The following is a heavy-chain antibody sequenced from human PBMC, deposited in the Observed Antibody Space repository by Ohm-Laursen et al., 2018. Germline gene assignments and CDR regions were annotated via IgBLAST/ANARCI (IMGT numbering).Heavy chain of an antibody. CDR1: GGSFSGYY. CDR3: TREFGELFAFPYYYYYGMDV. J-gene: IGHJ6*02. Sequence: GTLSLTCAVYGGSFSGYYWSRIRQPPGKGLEWIGEINHSGSTNYNPSLKSRVTISVDTSKNQFSLKLSSVTAADTAVYYCTREFGELFAFPYYYYYGMDVWGQGTTVTVSS. V-gene: IGHV4-34*01. D-gene: IGHD3-10*01. CDR2: INHSGST.